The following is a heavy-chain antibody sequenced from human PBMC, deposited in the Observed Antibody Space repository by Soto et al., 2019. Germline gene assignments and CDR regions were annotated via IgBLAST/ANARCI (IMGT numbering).Heavy chain of an antibody. V-gene: IGHV3-30*18. D-gene: IGHD4-17*01. Sequence: QVQLVESGGGVVQPGRYLRLSCAASGFTFSNYGMHWVRQAPGKGLEWVAVISYRGSDKYYADSVKGRFTISRDNSKNTLYLQMDSLRAEDTAEYYCEEAHLTTTVTTVGYWGQGTLVTVSS. CDR1: GFTFSNYG. CDR3: EEAHLTTTVTTVGY. J-gene: IGHJ4*02. CDR2: ISYRGSDK.